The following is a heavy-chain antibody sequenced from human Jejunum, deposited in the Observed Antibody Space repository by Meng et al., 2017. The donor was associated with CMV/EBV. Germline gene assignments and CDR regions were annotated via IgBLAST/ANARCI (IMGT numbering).Heavy chain of an antibody. CDR3: TRDNLSGSYYFDY. Sequence: QRPMQESRPGLVNPSETLSLTCTVSGGSINGYSCSWIRQPAGKGLDWIGRIYTSGNTNYNPSLKSRVTMSVDTSKNQFPLKLSSVTAAYTAVYYCTRDNLSGSYYFDYWGQGTLVTVSS. J-gene: IGHJ4*02. CDR2: IYTSGNT. CDR1: GGSINGYS. V-gene: IGHV4-4*07. D-gene: IGHD1-26*01.